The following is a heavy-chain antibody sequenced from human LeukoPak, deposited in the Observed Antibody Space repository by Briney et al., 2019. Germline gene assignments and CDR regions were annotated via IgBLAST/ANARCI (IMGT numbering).Heavy chain of an antibody. CDR3: ASRRSGDYGDRPFDY. D-gene: IGHD4-17*01. Sequence: ASVKVSCKASGGTFSSYAISWVRQAPGQRLEWMGRIIPILGIANYAQKFQGRVTITADKSTSTAYMELSSLRSEDTAVYYCASRRSGDYGDRPFDYWGQGTLVTVSS. CDR2: IIPILGIA. CDR1: GGTFSSYA. V-gene: IGHV1-69*04. J-gene: IGHJ4*02.